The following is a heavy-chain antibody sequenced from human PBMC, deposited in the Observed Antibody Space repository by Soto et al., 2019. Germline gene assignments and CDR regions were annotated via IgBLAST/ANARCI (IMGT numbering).Heavy chain of an antibody. V-gene: IGHV3-30*18. CDR1: GFTFSSYG. CDR3: AKDRFYGKGYMDV. J-gene: IGHJ6*03. CDR2: ISYDGSNK. Sequence: QVQLVESGGGVVQPGRSLRLSCAASGFTFSSYGMHWVRQAPGKGLVWVAIISYDGSNKYYADSVKGRFTISRDNSKNTLYLQMNSLRAEDTAVYYCAKDRFYGKGYMDVWGTGTTVTVSS. D-gene: IGHD2-2*01.